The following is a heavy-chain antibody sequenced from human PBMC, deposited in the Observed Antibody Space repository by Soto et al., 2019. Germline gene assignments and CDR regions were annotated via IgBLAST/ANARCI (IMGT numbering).Heavy chain of an antibody. V-gene: IGHV4-30-4*01. CDR2: IYYSGST. CDR3: ATVPTYYYDRSGYANAFDM. J-gene: IGHJ3*02. CDR1: GGSINSGDYY. Sequence: QVQLQESGPGLVKPSQTLSLTCTVSGGSINSGDYYWSWIRQPPGKGLEWIGYIYYSGSTYHNPSLKSRINISVDTSKNQFSLKLSSVTAADTAVYCCATVPTYYYDRSGYANAFDMWGQGTMVTVSS. D-gene: IGHD3-22*01.